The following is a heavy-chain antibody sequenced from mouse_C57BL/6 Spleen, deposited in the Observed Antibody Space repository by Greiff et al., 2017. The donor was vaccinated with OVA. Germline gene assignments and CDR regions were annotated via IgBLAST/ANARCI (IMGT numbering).Heavy chain of an antibody. J-gene: IGHJ2*01. CDR3: ARWDYYGSSSYFDY. D-gene: IGHD1-1*01. Sequence: EVQLQQSGPELVKPGASVKIPCKASGYTFTDYNMDWVKQSHGKSLEWIGDINPNNGGTSYNQKFKGKATLTVDKSSSTAYMELRSLTSEDTAVYYCARWDYYGSSSYFDYWGQGTTLTVSS. V-gene: IGHV1-18*01. CDR2: INPNNGGT. CDR1: GYTFTDYN.